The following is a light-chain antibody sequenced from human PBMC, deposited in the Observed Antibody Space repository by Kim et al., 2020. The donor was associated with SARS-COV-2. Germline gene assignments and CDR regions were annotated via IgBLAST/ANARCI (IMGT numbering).Light chain of an antibody. V-gene: IGKV3-20*01. CDR2: SVS. J-gene: IGKJ2*01. CDR3: QQYGIAPPYT. CDR1: QSFCSHS. Sequence: SPGEEATLSCRTSQSFCSHSLAWYQQKPDQAPRLLIYSVSNRATGIPARFSGSGSGTDFTLTISRLEPEDFAVYYCQQYGIAPPYTFGQGTKLEIK.